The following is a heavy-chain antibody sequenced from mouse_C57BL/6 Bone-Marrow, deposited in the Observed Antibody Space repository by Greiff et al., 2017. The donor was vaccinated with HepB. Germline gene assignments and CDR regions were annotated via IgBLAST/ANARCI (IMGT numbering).Heavy chain of an antibody. V-gene: IGHV14-4*01. CDR2: IDPENGDT. CDR3: TLYYYGSSY. D-gene: IGHD1-1*01. J-gene: IGHJ2*01. CDR1: GFNIKDDY. Sequence: DVKLQESGAELVRPGASVKLSCTASGFNIKDDYMHWVKQRPEQGLEWIGWIDPENGDTEYASKFQGKATITADTSSNTAYLQLSSLTSEDTAVYYCTLYYYGSSYWGQGTTLTVSS.